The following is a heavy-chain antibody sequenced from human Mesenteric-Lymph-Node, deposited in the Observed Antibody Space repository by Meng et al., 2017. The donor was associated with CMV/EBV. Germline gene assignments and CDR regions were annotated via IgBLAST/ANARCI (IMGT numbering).Heavy chain of an antibody. CDR3: AREPASFGSATYYLDS. Sequence: DTLSRDAISWARQAPGRGLEWMGRIIPVLGTPHYAQKYQGRVTIRADESASTVFMELSSLRSDDTAVYYCAREPASFGSATYYLDSWGQGTLVTVSS. V-gene: IGHV1-69*11. D-gene: IGHD3-10*01. CDR2: IIPVLGTP. CDR1: DTLSRDA. J-gene: IGHJ4*02.